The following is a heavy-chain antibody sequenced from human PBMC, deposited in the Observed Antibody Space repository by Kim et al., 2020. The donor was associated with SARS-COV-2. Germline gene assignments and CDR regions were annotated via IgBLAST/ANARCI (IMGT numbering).Heavy chain of an antibody. CDR3: ARCFPFEGYFDS. J-gene: IGHJ4*02. V-gene: IGHV7-4-1*02. CDR2: IDTNTGDP. Sequence: ASVKVSCKATGYTFTRYTMNWVRQAPGQGLEWMGRIDTNTGDPTYAQGFTGRFVFSVDTSVSAAYLQTSSLKAEDTAVYYCARCFPFEGYFDSWGQGTL. CDR1: GYTFTRYT.